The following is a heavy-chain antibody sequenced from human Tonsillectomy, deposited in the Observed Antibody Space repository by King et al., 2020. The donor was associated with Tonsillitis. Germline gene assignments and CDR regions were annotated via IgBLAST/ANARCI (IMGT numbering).Heavy chain of an antibody. CDR3: AGEGGDGSLDL. D-gene: IGHD6-25*01. J-gene: IGHJ2*01. Sequence: VQLQESGPGLVKPSQTLSLACNVSGVSISTGAYYWNWIRQPAGKGLEWIGHIFASGTTNYNPSLKSRVTMSLDKSKDQVSLKLTSVTAADTAAYYCAGEGGDGSLDLWGRGTLVTVSS. V-gene: IGHV4-61*02. CDR1: GVSISTGAYY. CDR2: IFASGTT.